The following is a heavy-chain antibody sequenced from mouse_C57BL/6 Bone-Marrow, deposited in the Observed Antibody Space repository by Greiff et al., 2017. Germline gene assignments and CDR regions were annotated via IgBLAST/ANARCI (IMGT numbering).Heavy chain of an antibody. Sequence: QVQLKESGAELARPGASVKLSCKASGYTFTSSGISWVKQRTGQGLEWIGEIYPRSGNTYYNEKFKGKATLTADKSSSTAYMELRSLTSEDSAVYFCARSHYYGSSHDYWGQGTTLTVSS. V-gene: IGHV1-81*01. CDR2: IYPRSGNT. CDR3: ARSHYYGSSHDY. CDR1: GYTFTSSG. J-gene: IGHJ2*01. D-gene: IGHD1-1*01.